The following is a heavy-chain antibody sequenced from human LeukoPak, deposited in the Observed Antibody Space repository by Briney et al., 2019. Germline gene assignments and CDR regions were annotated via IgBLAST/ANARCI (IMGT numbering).Heavy chain of an antibody. CDR3: ARLDSGYDPFDY. Sequence: KSSETLSLTCTVSGGSISSYYWSWIRQPPGKGLEWIGYIYYSGSTNYNPSLKSRVTISVDTSKNQFSLKLSSVTAADTAVYYCARLDSGYDPFDYWGQGTLVTVSS. V-gene: IGHV4-59*08. CDR1: GGSISSYY. J-gene: IGHJ4*02. CDR2: IYYSGST. D-gene: IGHD5-12*01.